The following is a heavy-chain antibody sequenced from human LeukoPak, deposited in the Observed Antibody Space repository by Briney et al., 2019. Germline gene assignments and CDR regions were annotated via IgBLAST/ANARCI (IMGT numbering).Heavy chain of an antibody. V-gene: IGHV1-24*01. J-gene: IGHJ4*02. CDR1: GYTLTELS. Sequence: ASVKVSCKVSGYTLTELSMHWVRQAPGKGLEWMGGFDPEDGETIYAQKFQGRVTMTEDTSTDTAYMELSSLRSEDTAVYYCATVYTRSGYDSDFDYWGQGTLVTVSS. D-gene: IGHD5-12*01. CDR2: FDPEDGET. CDR3: ATVYTRSGYDSDFDY.